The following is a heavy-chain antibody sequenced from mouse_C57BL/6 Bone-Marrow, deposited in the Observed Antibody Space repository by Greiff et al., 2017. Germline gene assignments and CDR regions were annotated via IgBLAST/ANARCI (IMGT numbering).Heavy chain of an antibody. J-gene: IGHJ3*01. CDR3: TRDRLAY. CDR2: ISSGGDDI. Sequence: EVQRLESGAGLVKPGGSLKLSCAASGFTFSSYAMSWVRQTPEQRLEWVAYISSGGDDIYYADTLKGRFTISRDNARNTRYMQMSSLKSEDTAMYCCTRDRLAYWGQGTLVTVSA. V-gene: IGHV5-9-1*02. CDR1: GFTFSSYA.